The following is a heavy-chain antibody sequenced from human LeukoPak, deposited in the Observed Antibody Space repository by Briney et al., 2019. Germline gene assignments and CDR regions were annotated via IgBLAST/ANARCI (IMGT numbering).Heavy chain of an antibody. Sequence: GGSLRLSCAASGFTLSIYSMNWVRQAPGKGLEWVSFISSSSSKTYYADSVKGLFTISRDNAKNSLYLQMNSLRAEDTAVYYCARESWFDPWGQGTLVTVSS. J-gene: IGHJ5*02. V-gene: IGHV3-48*01. CDR3: ARESWFDP. CDR1: GFTLSIYS. CDR2: ISSSSSKT.